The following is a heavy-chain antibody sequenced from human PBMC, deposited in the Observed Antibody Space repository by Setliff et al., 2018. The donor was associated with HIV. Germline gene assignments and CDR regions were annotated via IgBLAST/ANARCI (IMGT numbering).Heavy chain of an antibody. CDR3: TTDRRWLQLTVDY. V-gene: IGHV3-15*01. CDR2: SKGKADGETI. Sequence: GGSLRLSCAASGSMFTYAWLSWVRQAPGKGLEWVGRSKGKADGETIDYAAPVKGRFTISRDDSKNTLYLQMNSLKTEDTAVYYCTTDRRWLQLTVDYWGQGTLVTVSS. J-gene: IGHJ4*02. D-gene: IGHD5-12*01. CDR1: GSMFTYAW.